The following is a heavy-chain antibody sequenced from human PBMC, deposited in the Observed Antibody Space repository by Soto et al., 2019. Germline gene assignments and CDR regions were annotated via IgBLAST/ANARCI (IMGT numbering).Heavy chain of an antibody. Sequence: GGSLRLSCAASGFTFSSYGMHRVRQAPGKGLEWVAVIWYDGSNKYYADSVKGRFTISRDNSKNTLYLQMNSLRAEDTAVYYCAREVLGGTGYYYYGMDVWGQGTTVTVSS. D-gene: IGHD3-3*02. CDR1: GFTFSSYG. J-gene: IGHJ6*02. V-gene: IGHV3-33*01. CDR2: IWYDGSNK. CDR3: AREVLGGTGYYYYGMDV.